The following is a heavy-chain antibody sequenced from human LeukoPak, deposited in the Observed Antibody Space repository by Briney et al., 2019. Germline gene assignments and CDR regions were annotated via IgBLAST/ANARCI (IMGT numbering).Heavy chain of an antibody. D-gene: IGHD3-9*01. CDR2: ISTYNGDT. CDR3: AREWWGYDVLTGDNWFDP. V-gene: IGHV1-18*01. Sequence: GASVKVSCKASGYPFTTYGIDWVRQAPGQGLEWMGWISTYNGDTNYALKFQGRVTMTTDTSTNTAYIELRSLTSDDTAAYYCAREWWGYDVLTGDNWFDPWGQGTLVIVSS. CDR1: GYPFTTYG. J-gene: IGHJ5*02.